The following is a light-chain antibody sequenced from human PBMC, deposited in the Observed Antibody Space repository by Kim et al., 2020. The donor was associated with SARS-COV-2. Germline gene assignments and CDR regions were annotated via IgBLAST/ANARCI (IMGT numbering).Light chain of an antibody. CDR2: KAS. V-gene: IGKV1-5*03. CDR3: QQYKSYSRV. CDR1: QSISSW. J-gene: IGKJ4*01. Sequence: ASVGDRVTITCRASQSISSWLAWYQQKPGKAPKLLIYKASSLESGVPSRFSGSGSGTEFTLTISSLQPDDFATYYCQQYKSYSRVFGGGTKVDIK.